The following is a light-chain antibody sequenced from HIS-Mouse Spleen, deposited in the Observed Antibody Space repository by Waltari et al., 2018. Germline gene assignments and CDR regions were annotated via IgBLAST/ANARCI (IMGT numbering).Light chain of an antibody. CDR3: QQYIFT. CDR1: QSISSW. V-gene: IGKV1-5*03. J-gene: IGKJ3*01. Sequence: DIQMTQSPSTLSPSVGDRVTITCRASQSISSWLAWYQQKPGKAPKLLIYKASSLESGVPSRFSGSGSGTEFTLTISSLQPDDFATYYCQQYIFTFGPGTKVDIK. CDR2: KAS.